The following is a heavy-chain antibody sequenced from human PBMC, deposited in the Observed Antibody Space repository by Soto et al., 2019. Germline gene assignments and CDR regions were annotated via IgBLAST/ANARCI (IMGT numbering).Heavy chain of an antibody. CDR3: AGNYHVSATWLGVDV. J-gene: IGHJ6*02. Sequence: QVQLQESGPGLVKPSQTLSLTCNVSGGSISSGDSYWSWIRQHPGKGLEWIGYIYYRGATYYNPALKSRVRRTISLAKDPVCLRPGSVTAGGPGVYFRAGNYHVSATWLGVDVWGQGTTVTVSS. D-gene: IGHD3-10*01. CDR1: GGSISSGDSY. CDR2: IYYRGAT. V-gene: IGHV4-31*03.